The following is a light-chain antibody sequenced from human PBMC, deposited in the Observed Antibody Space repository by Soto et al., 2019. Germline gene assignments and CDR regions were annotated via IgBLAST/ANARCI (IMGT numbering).Light chain of an antibody. CDR2: EVS. Sequence: SVLTQPTSVSGSPGQSITISCTGTSSDIGGYNYVSWYQQQPGKAPTLIIYEVSGRPSGISIRFSGSKSGNTASLTISGLQAEDEAYYFCSSYTSTSSYVFATGTKVTVL. V-gene: IGLV2-14*01. CDR1: SSDIGGYNY. CDR3: SSYTSTSSYV. J-gene: IGLJ1*01.